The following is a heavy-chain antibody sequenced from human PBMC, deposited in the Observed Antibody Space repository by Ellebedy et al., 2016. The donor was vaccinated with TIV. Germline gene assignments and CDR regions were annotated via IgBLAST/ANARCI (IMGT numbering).Heavy chain of an antibody. D-gene: IGHD1-1*01. Sequence: SETLSLTCTVSGGSVSSGSYYWSWIRQPPGTGLEWIGYIYYSGSTNYNPSLKSRVTISVDTSKNQFSLKLSSVTAADTAMYYCTRGGTSYSDFWGQGTLVTVSS. CDR3: TRGGTSYSDF. CDR2: IYYSGST. J-gene: IGHJ4*02. V-gene: IGHV4-61*01. CDR1: GGSVSSGSYY.